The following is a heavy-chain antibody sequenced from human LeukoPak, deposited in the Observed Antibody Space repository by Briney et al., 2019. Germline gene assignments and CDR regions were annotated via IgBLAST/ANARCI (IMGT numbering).Heavy chain of an antibody. D-gene: IGHD6-19*01. J-gene: IGHJ4*02. CDR3: VQTTGWPGFDY. Sequence: SETLSLTCSTSGAPISRFYWSWVRQPPGKGLEWIGNIYNGVPTFFNPSLKSRVTLSVDTSKTQFSLQLASVTAADTAVYYCVQTTGWPGFDYWGQGILVTVSS. CDR2: IYNGVPT. CDR1: GAPISRFY. V-gene: IGHV4-4*09.